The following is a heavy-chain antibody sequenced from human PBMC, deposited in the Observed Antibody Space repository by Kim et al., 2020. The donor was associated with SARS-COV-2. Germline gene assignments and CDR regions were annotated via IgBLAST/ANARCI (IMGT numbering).Heavy chain of an antibody. V-gene: IGHV4-39*01. J-gene: IGHJ4*02. CDR1: GGSISSSSYY. Sequence: SETLSLTCTVSGGSISSSSYYWGWIRQAPGKGLDWIVSIYYSGSTYYNPSPRSRVTISVDTSKNQFSLKLSSVTAADTAGYCCASKGGGQWFGELCTVAYWGQGTLVTVSS. D-gene: IGHD3-10*01. CDR2: IYYSGST. CDR3: ASKGGGQWFGELCTVAY.